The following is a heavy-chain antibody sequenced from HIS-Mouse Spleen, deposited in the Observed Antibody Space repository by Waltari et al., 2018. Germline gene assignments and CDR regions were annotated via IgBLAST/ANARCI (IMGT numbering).Heavy chain of an antibody. J-gene: IGHJ3*02. D-gene: IGHD3-10*01. CDR2: GNPKSGGT. CDR3: ARAGGITMVAFDI. V-gene: IGHV1-2*02. CDR1: GYTFTGYY. Sequence: QVQLVQSGAEVKKPGASVKVSCKASGYTFTGYYMHWVRQAPGQGLAWRGRGNPKSGGTNYAQKVQSRVTMTRDTSISTAYMELSRLRSDDTAVYYCARAGGITMVAFDILGQGTMVTVSS.